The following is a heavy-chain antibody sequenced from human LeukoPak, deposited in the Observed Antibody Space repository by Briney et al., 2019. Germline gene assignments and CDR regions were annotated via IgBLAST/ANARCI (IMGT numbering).Heavy chain of an antibody. CDR3: ARDKGIQLWLAYYFDY. CDR2: ISYDGSNK. D-gene: IGHD5-18*01. Sequence: GGSLRLSCAASGFTFSSYGMHWVRQAPGKGLEWVAVISYDGSNKYYADSVKGRFTISRDNSKNTLYLQMNSLRAEDTAVYYCARDKGIQLWLAYYFDYWGQETLVTVSS. CDR1: GFTFSSYG. J-gene: IGHJ4*02. V-gene: IGHV3-30*03.